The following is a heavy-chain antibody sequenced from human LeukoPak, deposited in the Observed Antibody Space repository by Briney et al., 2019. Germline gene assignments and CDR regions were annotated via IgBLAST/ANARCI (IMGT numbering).Heavy chain of an antibody. V-gene: IGHV3-33*01. CDR1: GFTFSSYG. CDR2: IWNDGSNK. J-gene: IGHJ6*02. D-gene: IGHD2-15*01. Sequence: PGGSLRLSCAASGFTFSSYGMHWVRQAPGKGLDWVAVIWNDGSNKFYADSVEGRFTISRDNSKNTLYLQMNSLRAEDTAVYYCARIGCSGGNCYGYYYYGMDVWGQGTTVTVSS. CDR3: ARIGCSGGNCYGYYYYGMDV.